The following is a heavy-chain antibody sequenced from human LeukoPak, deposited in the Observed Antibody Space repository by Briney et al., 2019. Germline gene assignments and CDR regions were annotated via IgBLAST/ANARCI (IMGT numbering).Heavy chain of an antibody. CDR3: ARVGPPYYYYMDV. Sequence: GGSLRLSCAASGFTFSASWMSWVCQAPGKGLEWVANIKQDGTEKYSADSLKGRFTVSRDNVKKLLYLEMNSLRVEDTAVYYCARVGPPYYYYMDVWGEGTTVTVSS. J-gene: IGHJ6*03. V-gene: IGHV3-7*04. CDR1: GFTFSASW. CDR2: IKQDGTEK.